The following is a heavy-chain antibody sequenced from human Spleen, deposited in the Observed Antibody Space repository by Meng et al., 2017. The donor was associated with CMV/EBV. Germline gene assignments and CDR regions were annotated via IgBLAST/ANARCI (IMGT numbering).Heavy chain of an antibody. J-gene: IGHJ5*02. D-gene: IGHD3-10*01. Sequence: GESLKISCAASGFTFSDYYISWIRQAPGKGLEWVSYISGSGGTIYYADSVKGRFTISRDNAKKSLYLQMSGLRAEDTAVYHCARGAGGSGSYYKADNWFDPWGQGTQVTVSS. CDR1: GFTFSDYY. CDR3: ARGAGGSGSYYKADNWFDP. CDR2: ISGSGGTI. V-gene: IGHV3-11*04.